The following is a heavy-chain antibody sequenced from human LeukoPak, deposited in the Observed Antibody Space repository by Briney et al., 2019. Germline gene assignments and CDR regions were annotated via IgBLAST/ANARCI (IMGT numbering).Heavy chain of an antibody. J-gene: IGHJ3*02. CDR3: ARDLGHGLRSNAFNI. CDR2: INPNSGGT. CDR1: GYTFNGYY. V-gene: IGHV1-2*02. Sequence: GASVKVSCKTSGYTFNGYYIHWVRQAPGQGLEWMGWINPNSGGTNYAQRFQGRVTMTRDTSINIVNMELSRLRSDDTAVYYCARDLGHGLRSNAFNIWGQGTMVTVSS.